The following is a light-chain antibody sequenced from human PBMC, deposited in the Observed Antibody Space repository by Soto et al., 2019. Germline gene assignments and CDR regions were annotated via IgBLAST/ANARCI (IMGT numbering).Light chain of an antibody. CDR1: QSLSKTY. CDR2: GAS. Sequence: EIVLTQSPGTLSLSPGERATLSCRASQSLSKTYLAWYQKKPGQAPRLLIDGASSRATGTPDRFSGSGSGTYFTLTIISLAPEDFAVYYCQQYVRPPWTFGQGTTVEIK. J-gene: IGKJ1*01. CDR3: QQYVRPPWT. V-gene: IGKV3-20*01.